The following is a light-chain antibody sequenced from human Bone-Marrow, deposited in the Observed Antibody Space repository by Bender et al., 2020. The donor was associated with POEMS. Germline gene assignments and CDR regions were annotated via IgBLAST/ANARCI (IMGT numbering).Light chain of an antibody. CDR2: YDD. Sequence: QSVLTQPPSASGTPGLRVTISCSGGTSNIGSNYVYWYQQFPGEAPKLLIYYDDLLTPGVSDRFSASNSGTSDSLAISELQSEDEALYYCSAWDDSMSGWVFGGGTKLTVL. J-gene: IGLJ3*02. CDR3: SAWDDSMSGWV. CDR1: TSNIGSNY. V-gene: IGLV1-47*02.